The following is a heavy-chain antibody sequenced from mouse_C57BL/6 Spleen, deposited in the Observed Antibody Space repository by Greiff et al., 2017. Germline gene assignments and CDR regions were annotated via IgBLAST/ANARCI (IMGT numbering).Heavy chain of an antibody. CDR2: ISYDGSN. J-gene: IGHJ3*01. Sequence: DVLLQESGPGLVQPSQSLSLTCSVTGYSITSGYYWNWIRQFPGNKLEWMGYISYDGSNNYNPSLKNRISITRDTSKNQFFLKLNSVTTEDTATCYCARGEYGADWGQGTLVTVSA. CDR1: GYSITSGYY. CDR3: ARGEYGAD. V-gene: IGHV3-6*01. D-gene: IGHD5-1*01.